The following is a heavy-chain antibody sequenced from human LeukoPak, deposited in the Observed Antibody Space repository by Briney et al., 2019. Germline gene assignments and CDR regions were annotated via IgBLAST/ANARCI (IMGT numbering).Heavy chain of an antibody. D-gene: IGHD3-3*01. CDR1: GYTFTSYG. Sequence: ASVKVSCKASGYTFTSYGISWVRQAPGQGLEWMGWISAYNGNTNYAQKLQGRVTMTTDTSTSTAYMELRSLRSDDTAVYYCARVTVMILQKWEVDYYYYMDVWGKGTTVTISS. CDR3: ARVTVMILQKWEVDYYYYMDV. J-gene: IGHJ6*03. V-gene: IGHV1-18*01. CDR2: ISAYNGNT.